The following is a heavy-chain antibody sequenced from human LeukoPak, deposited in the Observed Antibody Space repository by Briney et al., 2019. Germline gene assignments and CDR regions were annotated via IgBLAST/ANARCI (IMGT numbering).Heavy chain of an antibody. CDR1: GHTFTGYY. Sequence: GASVKVSCKASGHTFTGYYMHWVRQAPGQGLEWMGWINPNSGGTNYAQKFQGRVTMTGDTSISTAYMELSRLRSDDTAVYYCARDLSLAVPVQGYWGQGTLVTVSS. J-gene: IGHJ4*02. CDR3: ARDLSLAVPVQGY. D-gene: IGHD6-19*01. CDR2: INPNSGGT. V-gene: IGHV1-2*02.